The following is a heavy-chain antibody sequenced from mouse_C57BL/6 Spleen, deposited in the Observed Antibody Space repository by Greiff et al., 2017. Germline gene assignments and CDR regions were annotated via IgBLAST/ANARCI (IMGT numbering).Heavy chain of an antibody. CDR2: IDPSDSYT. CDR3: ARSVYYYGSSYDYAMDY. D-gene: IGHD1-1*01. Sequence: QVQLQQPGAELVMPGASVKLSCKASGYTFTSYWMHWVKQRPGQGLEWIGEIDPSDSYTNYNQKFKGKSTLTVDKSSSTAYMQLSSLTSEDSAVXYCARSVYYYGSSYDYAMDYWGQGTSVTVSS. CDR1: GYTFTSYW. J-gene: IGHJ4*01. V-gene: IGHV1-69*01.